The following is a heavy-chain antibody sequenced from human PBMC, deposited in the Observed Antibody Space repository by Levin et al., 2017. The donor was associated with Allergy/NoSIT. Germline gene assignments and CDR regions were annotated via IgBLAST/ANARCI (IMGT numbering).Heavy chain of an antibody. D-gene: IGHD3-22*01. CDR1: GFSLSHARMG. CDR3: ARIPDYYVSSAYSYFLPWAFDI. CDR2: IFSNDKK. V-gene: IGHV2-26*01. J-gene: IGHJ3*02. Sequence: SGPTLVKPTETLTLTCTVSGFSLSHARMGVSWIRQPPGKALEWLAHIFSNDKKSYSTSLKSRLTISKDTSKSQVVLTMTNVDPVDTATYYCARIPDYYVSSAYSYFLPWAFDIWGQGTMVTVSS.